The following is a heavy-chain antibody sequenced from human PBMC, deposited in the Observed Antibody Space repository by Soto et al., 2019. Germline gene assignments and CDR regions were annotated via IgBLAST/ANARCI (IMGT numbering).Heavy chain of an antibody. Sequence: SETLSLTCTVSGGSISSGDYYWSWIRQPPGKGLEWIGYIYYSGSTYYNPSLKSRVTISVDTSKNQFSLKLSSVTAADTAVYYCASESGYSYGPPDLWGQGTLVTVS. V-gene: IGHV4-30-4*01. D-gene: IGHD5-18*01. CDR3: ASESGYSYGPPDL. J-gene: IGHJ5*02. CDR2: IYYSGST. CDR1: GGSISSGDYY.